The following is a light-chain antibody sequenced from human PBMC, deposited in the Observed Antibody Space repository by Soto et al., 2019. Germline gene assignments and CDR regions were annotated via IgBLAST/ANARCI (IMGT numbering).Light chain of an antibody. Sequence: EIAMTQSPATLSVSPGERATLSCRASQSVSSNLAWYQQKPGQAPRLLNYGASTRATGIPARFSGSGSGTEFTLTISSLQSEDFAVYYCQQYNNWPLTFGGGTKVDIK. CDR2: GAS. V-gene: IGKV3-15*01. CDR3: QQYNNWPLT. CDR1: QSVSSN. J-gene: IGKJ4*01.